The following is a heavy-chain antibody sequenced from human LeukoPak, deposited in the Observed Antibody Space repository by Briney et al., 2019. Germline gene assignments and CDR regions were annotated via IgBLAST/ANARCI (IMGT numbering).Heavy chain of an antibody. J-gene: IGHJ4*02. Sequence: GGSLRLSCAASGFTVSSNYMSWVRQAPGKGLEGGSVIYIGGSTYYADSVKGRFTISRDNSKNTLYLQMNSLKAEYTLVDYSATSGGGDYGPVEYWGQGTLVTVSS. CDR3: ATSGGGDYGPVEY. CDR1: GFTVSSNY. CDR2: IYIGGST. V-gene: IGHV3-66*01. D-gene: IGHD4-17*01.